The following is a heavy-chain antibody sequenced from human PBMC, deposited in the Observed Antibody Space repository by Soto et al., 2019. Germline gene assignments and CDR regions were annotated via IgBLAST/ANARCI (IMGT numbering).Heavy chain of an antibody. CDR2: ISYNGSNK. V-gene: IGHV3-30-3*01. CDR1: GLTFSTYA. D-gene: IGHD6-19*01. Sequence: QVQLVESGGGVVQPGRSLRLSCAASGLTFSTYAMHWVRQAPGKGLEWVAVISYNGSNKYYADSVKGRFTISRDNSKNTLYLQMNSLRAEDTAVYYCARDKSPYSSGWHNRHFDYWGQGTLVTVSS. CDR3: ARDKSPYSSGWHNRHFDY. J-gene: IGHJ4*02.